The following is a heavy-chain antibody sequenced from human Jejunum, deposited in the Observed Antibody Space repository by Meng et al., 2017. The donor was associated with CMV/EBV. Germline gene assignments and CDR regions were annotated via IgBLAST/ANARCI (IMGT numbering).Heavy chain of an antibody. CDR2: IYSGNTT. V-gene: IGHV3-53*01. J-gene: IGHJ4*02. D-gene: IGHD1-26*01. CDR1: EFSVSRNN. CDR3: AKKYSGSFDY. Sequence: SCTASEFSVSRNNMTWVHQAPGKGLEWVSAIYSGNTTYYADSVKGRFTISRDNSKNTLYLQMNSLRAEDTAVYYCAKKYSGSFDYWGQGTLVTVSS.